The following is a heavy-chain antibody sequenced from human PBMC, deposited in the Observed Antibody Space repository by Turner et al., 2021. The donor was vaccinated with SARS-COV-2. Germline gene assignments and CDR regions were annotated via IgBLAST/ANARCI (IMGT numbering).Heavy chain of an antibody. J-gene: IGHJ4*02. CDR1: GSTFSSYA. V-gene: IGHV1-69*10. CDR2: SIPILGIA. Sequence: QVKLVQSGAEVTKPGSSVKVSCKASGSTFSSYAISWVRQAPGQGLEWMGGSIPILGIANYAQKFQGRVTITADKSTSTAYMELSSLRSEDTAVYYCARDYGDSPLGYWGQGTLVTVSS. CDR3: ARDYGDSPLGY. D-gene: IGHD4-17*01.